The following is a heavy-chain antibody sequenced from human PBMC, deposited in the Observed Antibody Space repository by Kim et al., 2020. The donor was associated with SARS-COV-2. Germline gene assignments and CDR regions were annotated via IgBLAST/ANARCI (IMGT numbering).Heavy chain of an antibody. D-gene: IGHD6-13*01. J-gene: IGHJ5*02. CDR3: ARPQSPGQQLDTNWFDP. V-gene: IGHV3-7*01. Sequence: GGSLRLSCAASGFTFSSYWMSWVRQAPGKGLEWVANIKQDGSEKYYVDSVKGRFTISRDNAKNSLYLQMNSLRAEDTAVYYCARPQSPGQQLDTNWFDPWGQGTLVTVSS. CDR2: IKQDGSEK. CDR1: GFTFSSYW.